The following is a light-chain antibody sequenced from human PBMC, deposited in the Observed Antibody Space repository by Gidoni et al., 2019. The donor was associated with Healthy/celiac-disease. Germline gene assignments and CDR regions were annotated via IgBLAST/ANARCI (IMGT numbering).Light chain of an antibody. CDR1: QSISSW. CDR2: KAS. CDR3: QQYNSYPWT. V-gene: IGKV1-5*03. Sequence: DIQMTQSTSTLSASVGDRVTITCRASQSISSWLAWYQQKPGKAPKLLIYKASSLESGVPSRFSGSGSGTEFTLTISSLQPDDFATYYCQQYNSYPWTFXQXTKVEIK. J-gene: IGKJ1*01.